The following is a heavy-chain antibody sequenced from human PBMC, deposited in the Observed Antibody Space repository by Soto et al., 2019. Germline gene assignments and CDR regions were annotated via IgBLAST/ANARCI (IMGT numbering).Heavy chain of an antibody. D-gene: IGHD6-19*01. CDR3: ARGAVAGNYYYYYGMDV. J-gene: IGHJ6*02. Sequence: PSETLSLTCTVSGGSVSSGSYYWSWIRQPPGKGLEWIGYIYYSGSTNYNPSLKSRVTISVDTSKNQFSLKLSSVTAADTAVYYRARGAVAGNYYYYYGMDVWGQGTTVTVSS. CDR2: IYYSGST. V-gene: IGHV4-61*01. CDR1: GGSVSSGSYY.